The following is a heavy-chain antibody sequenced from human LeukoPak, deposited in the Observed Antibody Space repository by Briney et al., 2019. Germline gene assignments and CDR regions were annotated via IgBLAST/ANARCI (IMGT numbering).Heavy chain of an antibody. CDR3: ARDPMTYYYSSGSSSGY. CDR2: IKQDGNEK. CDR1: GFTFSSYW. D-gene: IGHD3-10*01. Sequence: PGGSLRLSCAASGFTFSSYWMSWVRQAPGKGLEWVANIKQDGNEKYYVDSVKGRFTISRDNAKNSLYLQMNSLRAEDTAVYYCARDPMTYYYSSGSSSGYWGQGTLVTVPS. V-gene: IGHV3-7*01. J-gene: IGHJ4*02.